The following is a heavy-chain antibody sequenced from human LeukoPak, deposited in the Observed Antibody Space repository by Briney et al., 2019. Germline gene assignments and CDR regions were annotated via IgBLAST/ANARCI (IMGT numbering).Heavy chain of an antibody. J-gene: IGHJ4*02. CDR3: ARGGSGSGYLYYFDS. CDR1: GYSFSDYP. V-gene: IGHV1-2*06. D-gene: IGHD3-10*01. Sequence: GASVKVSCKASGYSFSDYPIHWVRQAPGQGLEWMGRINSNSGGTSYAQNFQGRVTMTRGTSITTAYMEVSGLTSDDTAVYYCARGGSGSGYLYYFDSWGQGTLVSVSS. CDR2: INSNSGGT.